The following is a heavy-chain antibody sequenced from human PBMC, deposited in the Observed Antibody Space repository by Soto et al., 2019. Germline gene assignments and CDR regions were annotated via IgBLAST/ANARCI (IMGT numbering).Heavy chain of an antibody. V-gene: IGHV1-3*01. J-gene: IGHJ3*02. CDR1: GYTITSYA. Sequence: EASVKPSCKASGYTITSYAMHWVRQAPGQRLEWMGWINAGNGNTKYSQKFQGRVTITRDTSASTAYMELSSLRSEDTAVYYCARYCSGGSCYPPEDAFDIWGQGTIVTVSS. CDR2: INAGNGNT. D-gene: IGHD2-15*01. CDR3: ARYCSGGSCYPPEDAFDI.